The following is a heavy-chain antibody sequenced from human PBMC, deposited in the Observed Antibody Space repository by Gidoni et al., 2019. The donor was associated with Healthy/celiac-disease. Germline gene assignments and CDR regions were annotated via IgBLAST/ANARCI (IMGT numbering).Heavy chain of an antibody. CDR2: ISWDGGST. J-gene: IGHJ6*02. D-gene: IGHD2-2*01. Sequence: EVQLVASGGVVVKPGGSLRLSCPAAGFTCDESAVHWVRQAPGKGLEWVSLISWDGGSTYYADSVKGRFTISRDNSKNSLYLQMNSLRTEDTALYYCAKDGASAALFYDYGMDVWGQGTTVTVSS. CDR3: AKDGASAALFYDYGMDV. V-gene: IGHV3-43*01. CDR1: GFTCDESA.